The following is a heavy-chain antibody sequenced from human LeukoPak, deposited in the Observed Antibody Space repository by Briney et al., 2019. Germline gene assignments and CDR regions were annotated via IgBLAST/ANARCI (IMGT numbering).Heavy chain of an antibody. CDR1: GFTFSKYW. J-gene: IGHJ4*02. CDR3: ATKQWLAPPPDS. V-gene: IGHV3-74*01. Sequence: GGSLILSCAASGFTFSKYWMPWVRQAPGKGLESVSRINTDGTVTTYADSVKGRFTVSRDNADNTMFLQMNSVRDEDTAVYYCATKQWLAPPPDSWGQGTPVTVSS. D-gene: IGHD6-19*01. CDR2: INTDGTVT.